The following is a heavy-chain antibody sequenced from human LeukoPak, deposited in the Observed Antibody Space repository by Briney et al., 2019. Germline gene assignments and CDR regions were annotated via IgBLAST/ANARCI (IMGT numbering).Heavy chain of an antibody. CDR3: ARPPVYRGYSYGPVDY. J-gene: IGHJ4*02. CDR2: IYPGDSDT. V-gene: IGHV5-51*01. Sequence: GESLKISCKASGYSFSSHWIGWVRQMPGKGLEWMGIIYPGDSDTRYSPSFQGQVTISADKSINTAYLQWSSLKASDTAMYYCARPPVYRGYSYGPVDYWGQGTLVIVSS. D-gene: IGHD5-18*01. CDR1: GYSFSSHW.